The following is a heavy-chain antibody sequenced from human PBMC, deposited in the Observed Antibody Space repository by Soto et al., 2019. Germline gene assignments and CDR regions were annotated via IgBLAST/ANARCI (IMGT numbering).Heavy chain of an antibody. V-gene: IGHV2-5*02. D-gene: IGHD1-26*01. CDR3: ADAYGGRSLY. CDR2: IYWDDSK. J-gene: IGHJ4*02. CDR1: GFSLTTDRVG. Sequence: QITLKESGPTLVKPTQTLTLTCTFSGFSLTTDRVGVGWIRQPPGEALEWLAVIYWDDSKTYRPSLESRLTISQDTTKDKVALTLTNGASVGTGTFFYADAYGGRSLYLGQGTLVTVSS.